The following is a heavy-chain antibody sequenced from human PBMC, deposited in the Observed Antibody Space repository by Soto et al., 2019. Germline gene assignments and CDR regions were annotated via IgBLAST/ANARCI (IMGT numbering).Heavy chain of an antibody. Sequence: SETLSLTCTVSGGSISSSSYYWGWIRQPPGKGLEWIGSIYYSGSTYYNPSLKSRVTISVDTSKNQFSLKLSSVTAADTAVYYCPRYGDYGRFDPWGQGTLVTVSS. CDR2: IYYSGST. CDR1: GGSISSSSYY. J-gene: IGHJ5*02. D-gene: IGHD4-17*01. V-gene: IGHV4-39*01. CDR3: PRYGDYGRFDP.